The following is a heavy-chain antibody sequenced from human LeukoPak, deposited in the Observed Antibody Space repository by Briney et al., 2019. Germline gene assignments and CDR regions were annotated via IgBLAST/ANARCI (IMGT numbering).Heavy chain of an antibody. Sequence: GGSLRLSCAASGFIFKNHAMSWVRQAPGKGLEWVSATSGSGGTKFYADSVKGRFTISRDNPKDTLYLQMNSLRAEDTATYFCAKFPSYDSSGHDGFDVWGQGTRVTVSS. CDR3: AKFPSYDSSGHDGFDV. CDR1: GFIFKNHA. J-gene: IGHJ3*01. V-gene: IGHV3-23*01. CDR2: TSGSGGTK. D-gene: IGHD3-22*01.